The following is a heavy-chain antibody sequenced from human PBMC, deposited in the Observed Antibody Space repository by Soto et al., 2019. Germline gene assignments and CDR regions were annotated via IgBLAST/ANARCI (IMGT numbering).Heavy chain of an antibody. CDR2: VSIGGST. CDR1: GFTFSSYA. V-gene: IGHV3-23*01. CDR3: AKRRGAGGHFDY. D-gene: IGHD2-15*01. Sequence: GGSLRLSCAASGFTFSSYAMGWVRQGPGKGLEWVAVVSIGGSTHYADSVRGRFTISRDNSKNTLSLQMNSLTAEDTAVYFCAKRRGAGGHFDYWGKGALVTVSS. J-gene: IGHJ4*02.